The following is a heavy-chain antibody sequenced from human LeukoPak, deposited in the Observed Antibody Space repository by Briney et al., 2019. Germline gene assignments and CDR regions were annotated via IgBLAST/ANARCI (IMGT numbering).Heavy chain of an antibody. CDR1: GFTFSSYW. J-gene: IGHJ4*02. Sequence: GGSPRLSCAASGFTFSSYWMHWVRQAPGKGLVWVSGISSDGTGTTYTDSVKGQFTISRDNTKNTLYLQLNSLRAEDTAVYYCARDVGKKPDYWGQGTLVTVSS. CDR3: ARDVGKKPDY. CDR2: ISSDGTGT. D-gene: IGHD1-1*01. V-gene: IGHV3-74*01.